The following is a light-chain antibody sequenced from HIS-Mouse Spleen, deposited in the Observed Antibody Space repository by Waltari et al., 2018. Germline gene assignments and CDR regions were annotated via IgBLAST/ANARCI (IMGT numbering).Light chain of an antibody. V-gene: IGKV1-5*03. Sequence: DIQMTQSPSTLSASVGDRVPITCRASQSISSWLAWYQQKPRKAPKLLIYKASSLESGVPSRFSGSGSGTEFTLTISSLQPDDFATYYCQQYNSYWTFGQGTKVEIK. CDR1: QSISSW. CDR2: KAS. J-gene: IGKJ1*01. CDR3: QQYNSYWT.